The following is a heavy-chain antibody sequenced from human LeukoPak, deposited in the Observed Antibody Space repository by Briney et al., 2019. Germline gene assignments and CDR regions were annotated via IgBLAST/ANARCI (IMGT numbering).Heavy chain of an antibody. CDR1: GYTLTELS. CDR3: ATAKGVAALGGQYFDY. V-gene: IGHV1-24*01. Sequence: GASVKVSCKVSGYTLTELSMHWVRQAPGKGLEWMGGFDPEDGETIYAQKVQGRVTMTEDTSTDTAYMELSSLRSEDTAVYYCATAKGVAALGGQYFDYWGQGTLVTVSS. CDR2: FDPEDGET. J-gene: IGHJ4*02. D-gene: IGHD2-15*01.